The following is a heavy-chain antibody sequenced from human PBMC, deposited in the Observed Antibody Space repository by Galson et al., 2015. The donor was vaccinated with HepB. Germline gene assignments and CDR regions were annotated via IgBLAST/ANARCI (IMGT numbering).Heavy chain of an antibody. Sequence: QSGAEVKKPGESLKISCEASGYMFTTYWIGWVRQMPGKGLEWMGIIYPGDSDTRYSPSFQGQVTISADKSISTAYLQWGSLKASDTAMYYCERRHYYSYVMDVWGQGTTVTVSS. J-gene: IGHJ6*02. V-gene: IGHV5-51*01. CDR3: ERRHYYSYVMDV. CDR1: GYMFTTYW. CDR2: IYPGDSDT.